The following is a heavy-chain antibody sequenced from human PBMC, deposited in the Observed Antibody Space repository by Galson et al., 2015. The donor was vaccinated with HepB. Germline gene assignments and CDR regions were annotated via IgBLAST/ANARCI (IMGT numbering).Heavy chain of an antibody. Sequence: SVRVSCKASGDTFNSYGISWVRQAPGQGLEWVGWISAYTGNTKYAQKFQGRVTMTTDTSTSTAYLELRSLRSDGTAVYCCARAIKLLWFGGDLHYYGMDVWGQGTTVTFSS. CDR2: ISAYTGNT. V-gene: IGHV1-18*04. CDR1: GDTFNSYG. CDR3: ARAIKLLWFGGDLHYYGMDV. J-gene: IGHJ6*02. D-gene: IGHD3-10*01.